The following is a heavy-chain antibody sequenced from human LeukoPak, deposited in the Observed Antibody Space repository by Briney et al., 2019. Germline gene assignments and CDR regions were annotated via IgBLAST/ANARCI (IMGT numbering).Heavy chain of an antibody. CDR3: ARGVEPLAANTLAY. Sequence: ASVKVSCKASGYSFSGYYIHWVRQAPGQGLEWMGWINPNTGATNYAQKFHGTVTMTRDTSTSTAYMELTRLRSDDTGVYYCARGVEPLAANTLAYWGQGTLVTVSS. V-gene: IGHV1-2*02. J-gene: IGHJ4*02. D-gene: IGHD1-14*01. CDR2: INPNTGAT. CDR1: GYSFSGYY.